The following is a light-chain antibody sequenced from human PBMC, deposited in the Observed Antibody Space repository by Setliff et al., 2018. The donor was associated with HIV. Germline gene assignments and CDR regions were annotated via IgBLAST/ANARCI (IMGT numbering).Light chain of an antibody. CDR1: SSDVGRYNL. CDR2: QAS. CDR3: CSNTGSNTYV. V-gene: IGLV2-23*01. J-gene: IGLJ1*01. Sequence: QSALTQPASVSWSPGQSITISCTGTSSDVGRYNLVSWYQQHPGKAPKLIIYQASKRPSGVSNRFSGSKSGNTASLTISGLQADDEADYYCCSNTGSNTYVFGAGTKVTVL.